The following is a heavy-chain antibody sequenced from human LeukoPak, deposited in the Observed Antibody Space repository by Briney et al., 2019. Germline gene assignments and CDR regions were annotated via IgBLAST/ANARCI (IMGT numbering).Heavy chain of an antibody. CDR2: IIPIFGTA. Sequence: SVKVSCKASGGTFSSYAISWVRQAPGQGLEWMGGIIPIFGTANYAQKFQGRITITADESTSTAYMELSSLRSEDTAVYYCARVGTMVRGVQKNYLPAWYFDYWGQGTLVTVSS. J-gene: IGHJ4*02. CDR3: ARVGTMVRGVQKNYLPAWYFDY. CDR1: GGTFSSYA. D-gene: IGHD3-10*01. V-gene: IGHV1-69*01.